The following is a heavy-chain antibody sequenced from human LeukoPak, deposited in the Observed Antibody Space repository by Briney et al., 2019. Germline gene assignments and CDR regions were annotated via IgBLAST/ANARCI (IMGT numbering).Heavy chain of an antibody. D-gene: IGHD3-10*01. Sequence: PGRSLRLSCAASGFTFSSYGMHWVRQAPGKGLEWVAVIWYDGSNKYYADSVKGRFTISRDNSKNTLYLQMNSLRAEDTAVYYCARAFEWFGGCLDVWGQGTTVTVSS. J-gene: IGHJ6*02. CDR3: ARAFEWFGGCLDV. CDR2: IWYDGSNK. V-gene: IGHV3-33*01. CDR1: GFTFSSYG.